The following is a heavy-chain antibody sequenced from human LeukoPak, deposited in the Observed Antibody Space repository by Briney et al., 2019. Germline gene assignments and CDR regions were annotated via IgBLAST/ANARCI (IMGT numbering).Heavy chain of an antibody. D-gene: IGHD2-2*01. J-gene: IGHJ4*02. CDR2: IKQDGSEK. V-gene: IGHV3-7*01. CDR1: GFTFSSYW. CDR3: AREPCSSTSCYPHFDY. Sequence: GGSLRLSCAASGFTFSSYWMSWVRQAPGKGLEWVANIKQDGSEKYYVDSVKGRFTISRDNAKNSLYLQMNSLRAEDTAVYYCAREPCSSTSCYPHFDYWGQGTLVTVSS.